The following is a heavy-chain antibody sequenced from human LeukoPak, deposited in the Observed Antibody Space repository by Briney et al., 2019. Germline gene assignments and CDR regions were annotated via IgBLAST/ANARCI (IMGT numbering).Heavy chain of an antibody. CDR1: GFTFSTYW. Sequence: PGGSLRLSCAASGFTFSTYWMHWVRQTPGKGLVWVSRIKYDGSTTNYADSVKGRFTISRDNAENTLYLQMNSLRAEDTAVYYCARDSPIDYGSGPIGFDIWGQGTMVTVSS. J-gene: IGHJ3*02. D-gene: IGHD3-10*01. V-gene: IGHV3-74*01. CDR2: IKYDGSTT. CDR3: ARDSPIDYGSGPIGFDI.